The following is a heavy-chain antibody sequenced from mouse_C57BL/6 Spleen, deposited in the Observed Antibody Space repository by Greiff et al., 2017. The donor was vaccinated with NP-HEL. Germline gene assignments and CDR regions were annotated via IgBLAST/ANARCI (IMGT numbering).Heavy chain of an antibody. CDR1: GYTFTSYW. CDR3: ARRAYYSNYGGGDWYFDV. Sequence: QVQLKESGAELAKPGASVKLSCKASGYTFTSYWMHWVKQRPGQGLEWIGYINPSSGYTKYNQKFKDKATLTADKSSSTAYMQLSSLTYEDSAVYYCARRAYYSNYGGGDWYFDVWGTGTTVTVSS. V-gene: IGHV1-7*01. J-gene: IGHJ1*03. D-gene: IGHD2-5*01. CDR2: INPSSGYT.